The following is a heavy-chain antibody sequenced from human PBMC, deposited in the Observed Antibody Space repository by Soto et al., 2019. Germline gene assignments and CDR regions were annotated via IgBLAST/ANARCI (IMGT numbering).Heavy chain of an antibody. CDR3: ARDRGSSGYYLGGLAY. CDR1: GGSISSGGYY. D-gene: IGHD3-22*01. J-gene: IGHJ4*02. V-gene: IGHV4-31*03. Sequence: SETLSLTCTVSGGSISSGGYYWSWIRQHPGKGLEWIGYIYYSGSTYYNPSLKSRVTISVDTSKNQFSLKLSSVTAADTAVYYCARDRGSSGYYLGGLAYWGQGTLVTVSS. CDR2: IYYSGST.